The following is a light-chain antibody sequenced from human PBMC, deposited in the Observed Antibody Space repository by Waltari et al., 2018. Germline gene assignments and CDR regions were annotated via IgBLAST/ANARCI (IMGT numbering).Light chain of an antibody. Sequence: AIQMTQSPSSLSASVGDRVTITFRASQGIRYDLGWYQQKPGKAPKLLIYAASNLQSGVPSRFSGSGSGADFTLTISSLQPEDFATYFCLQDYNYPWTFGQGTKVEIK. CDR1: QGIRYD. J-gene: IGKJ1*01. V-gene: IGKV1-6*01. CDR3: LQDYNYPWT. CDR2: AAS.